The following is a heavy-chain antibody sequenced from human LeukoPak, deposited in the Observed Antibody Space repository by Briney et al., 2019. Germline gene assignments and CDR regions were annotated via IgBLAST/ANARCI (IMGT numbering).Heavy chain of an antibody. CDR3: ARGPPNCSSTSCYTWLLGYYYYYGMDV. CDR2: INAGDGNT. Sequence: GASVKVSCKASGYTFTNYAIHWVRQAPGQRLEWMGWINAGDGNTKYSQEFQGRVTMTRNTSISTAYMELSSLRSEDTAVYYCARGPPNCSSTSCYTWLLGYYYYYGMDVWGQGTTVTVSS. J-gene: IGHJ6*02. V-gene: IGHV1-3*03. CDR1: GYTFTNYA. D-gene: IGHD2-2*02.